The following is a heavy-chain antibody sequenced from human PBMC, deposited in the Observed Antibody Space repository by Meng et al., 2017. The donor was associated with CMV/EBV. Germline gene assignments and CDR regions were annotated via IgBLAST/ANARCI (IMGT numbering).Heavy chain of an antibody. CDR1: GFSFSTSGMC. D-gene: IGHD6-13*01. J-gene: IGHJ5*02. Sequence: SGPTLVKPTQTLTLTCTFSGFSFSTSGMCVSWVRQPPGKALEWLALIDWDDDKYYSTSLKTRLTISKDTSKNQVVLTMTNMDPVDTATYYCARITLYSSSWPSFDPWGQGTLVTVSS. V-gene: IGHV2-70*20. CDR2: IDWDDDK. CDR3: ARITLYSSSWPSFDP.